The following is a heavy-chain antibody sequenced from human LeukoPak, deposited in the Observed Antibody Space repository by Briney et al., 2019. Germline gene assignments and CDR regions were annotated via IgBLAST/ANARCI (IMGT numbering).Heavy chain of an antibody. J-gene: IGHJ6*03. CDR2: IYYSGST. CDR1: GGSISSYY. CDR3: ARDTLGYCGSTSCPGDYYYYYMDV. V-gene: IGHV4-59*01. D-gene: IGHD2-2*01. Sequence: SETLSLTCTVSGGSISSYYWSWIRQPPGKGLEWIGYIYYSGSTNYNPSLKSRVTISVDTSKNQFSLKLSSVTAADTAVYYCARDTLGYCGSTSCPGDYYYYYMDVWGKGTTVTVSS.